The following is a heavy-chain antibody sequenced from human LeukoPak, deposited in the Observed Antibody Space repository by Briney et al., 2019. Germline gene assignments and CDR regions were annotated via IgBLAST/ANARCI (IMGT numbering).Heavy chain of an antibody. J-gene: IGHJ4*02. D-gene: IGHD3-3*01. CDR2: ISAYNGNT. CDR1: GYTFTSYG. CDR3: ARMYDFWSGYSTPDY. Sequence: GASVKVSCKASGYTFTSYGISWVRQAPGQGLEWMGWISAYNGNTNYAQKLQGRVTMTTDTSTSTAYMELRSLRSDGTAVYYCARMYDFWSGYSTPDYWGQGTLVTVSS. V-gene: IGHV1-18*01.